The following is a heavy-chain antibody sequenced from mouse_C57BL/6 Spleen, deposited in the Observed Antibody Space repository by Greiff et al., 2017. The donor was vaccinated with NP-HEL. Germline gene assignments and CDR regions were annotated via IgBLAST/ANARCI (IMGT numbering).Heavy chain of an antibody. CDR3: ARKGSSEDYFDY. J-gene: IGHJ2*01. CDR1: GYTFTSYG. CDR2: IDPRSGNT. Sequence: QVQLKQSGAELARPGASVKLSCKASGYTFTSYGISWVKQRTGQGLEWIGEIDPRSGNTYYNEKFKGKATLTADKSSSTAYMELRSLTSEDSAVYFCARKGSSEDYFDYWGQGTTLTVSS. V-gene: IGHV1-81*01. D-gene: IGHD3-2*02.